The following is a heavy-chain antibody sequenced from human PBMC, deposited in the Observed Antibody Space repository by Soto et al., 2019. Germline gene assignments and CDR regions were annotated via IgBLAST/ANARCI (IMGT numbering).Heavy chain of an antibody. CDR1: GFTFSSYS. CDR3: ARREVAAAFDI. J-gene: IGHJ3*02. CDR2: ISSSSSTI. Sequence: PGGSLRLSCAASGFTFSSYSMNWVRQAPGKGLEWVSYISSSSSTIYYADSVKGRFTISRDNAKNSLYLQMNSLRAEDTAVYYCARREVAAAFDIWGQGTMVTVSS. V-gene: IGHV3-48*01. D-gene: IGHD2-15*01.